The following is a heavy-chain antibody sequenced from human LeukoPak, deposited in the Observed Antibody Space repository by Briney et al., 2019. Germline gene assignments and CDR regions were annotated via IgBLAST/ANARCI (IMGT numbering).Heavy chain of an antibody. CDR2: ISSDGGNK. D-gene: IGHD3-10*01. CDR1: GFTFSTYG. Sequence: GGSLRLSCAASGFTFSTYGVHWVRQAPGKGLEWVAVISSDGGNKYYADSVGGRFTISRDNSKNTLYLQMNSLRAEDTAVYYCAKDVYGSGSYYDYWGQGTLVTVSS. V-gene: IGHV3-30*04. CDR3: AKDVYGSGSYYDY. J-gene: IGHJ4*02.